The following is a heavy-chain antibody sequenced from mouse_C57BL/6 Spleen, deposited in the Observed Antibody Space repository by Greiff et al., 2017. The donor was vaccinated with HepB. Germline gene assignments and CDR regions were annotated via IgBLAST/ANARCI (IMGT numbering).Heavy chain of an antibody. Sequence: VQLKQSGTVLARPGASVKMSCKTSGYTFTSYWMHWVKQRPGQGLEWIGAIYPGNSDTSYNQKFKGKAKLTAVTSASTAYMELSSLTNEDSAVYYCTVITTVVATGDDWGQGTTLTVSS. CDR1: GYTFTSYW. CDR2: IYPGNSDT. D-gene: IGHD1-1*01. CDR3: TVITTVVATGDD. J-gene: IGHJ2*01. V-gene: IGHV1-5*01.